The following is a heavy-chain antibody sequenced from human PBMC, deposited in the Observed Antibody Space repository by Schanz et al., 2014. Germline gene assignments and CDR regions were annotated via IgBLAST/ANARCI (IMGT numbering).Heavy chain of an antibody. V-gene: IGHV3-23*01. CDR1: GFTFNSYA. J-gene: IGHJ6*02. D-gene: IGHD2-15*01. CDR2: ISHSGGSK. CDR3: AKGMGYCSGGTCYDYYYYGLDV. Sequence: DVQLLESGGGLVQPGGSLRLSCAASGFTFNSYAMTWVRQAPGKGLEWVSSISHSGGSKYYADSVKGRFTISRDNSENTSYLQMNSLSDDDTAVFYGAKGMGYCSGGTCYDYYYYGLDVWGQGTTVTVSS.